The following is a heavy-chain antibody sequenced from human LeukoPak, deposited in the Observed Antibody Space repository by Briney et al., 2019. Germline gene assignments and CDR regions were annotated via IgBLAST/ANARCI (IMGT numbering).Heavy chain of an antibody. V-gene: IGHV3-74*01. CDR1: GFTFSSYW. D-gene: IGHD4-17*01. CDR3: ARGRRGSDGDYGGY. CDR2: INSDGSST. Sequence: GGSLRLSCAASGFTFSSYWMHWVRQAPGKGLVWVSRINSDGSSTSYADSVKGRFTISRGNAKNTLYLQMNSLRAEDTAVYYCARGRRGSDGDYGGYWGQGTLVTVSS. J-gene: IGHJ4*02.